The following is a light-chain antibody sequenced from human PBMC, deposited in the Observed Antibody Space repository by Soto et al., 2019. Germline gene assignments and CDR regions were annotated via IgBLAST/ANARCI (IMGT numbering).Light chain of an antibody. V-gene: IGKV3-11*01. J-gene: IGKJ1*01. CDR1: QSIAGY. CDR2: DTS. Sequence: EIVLTQSPATLSLSPGERATLSCRASQSIAGYLAWYQKKPGQAPRLLIYDTSNRVTGVQARFSSSGSGTDFTLSISSLEPEDFAVYYCQQRSNWPRTFGQGTKVDIK. CDR3: QQRSNWPRT.